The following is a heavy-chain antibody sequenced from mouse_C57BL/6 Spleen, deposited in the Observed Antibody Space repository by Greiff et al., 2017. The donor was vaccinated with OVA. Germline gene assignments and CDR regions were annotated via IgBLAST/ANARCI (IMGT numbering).Heavy chain of an antibody. CDR2: IYPRDGST. V-gene: IGHV1-85*01. CDR3: ASSYYYGSPSYAMDY. D-gene: IGHD1-1*01. Sequence: VQLQQSGPELVKPGASVKLSCKASGYTFTSYDINWVKQRPGQGLEWIGWIYPRDGSTKYNEKFKGKATLTVDTSSSTAYMELHSLTSEDSAVYFCASSYYYGSPSYAMDYWGQGTSVTVSS. J-gene: IGHJ4*01. CDR1: GYTFTSYD.